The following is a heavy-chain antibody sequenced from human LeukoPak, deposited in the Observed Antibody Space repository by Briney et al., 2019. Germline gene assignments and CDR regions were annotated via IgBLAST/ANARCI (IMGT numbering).Heavy chain of an antibody. J-gene: IGHJ4*02. CDR2: IYISGST. D-gene: IGHD3-22*01. Sequence: SETLSLTCIVSGGSISSYYWSWIRQPAGKGLEWIGRIYISGSTNYNPSLKSRAIMSVDTSKNQFSLKLSSVTAADTAVYYCAREYYDTSGLDYWGQGTLVIVS. CDR1: GGSISSYY. CDR3: AREYYDTSGLDY. V-gene: IGHV4-4*07.